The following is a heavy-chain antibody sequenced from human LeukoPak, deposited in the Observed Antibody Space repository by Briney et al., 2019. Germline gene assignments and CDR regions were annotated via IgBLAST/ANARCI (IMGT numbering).Heavy chain of an antibody. CDR1: GGSISSGIYY. Sequence: SETLSLTCTVSGGSISSGIYYWGWIRQPRGKGLEWIGSIYYSGNTYYNPSLKSRVTISVDTSKNQLSLKLNSVTAADTAVYYCARHVRQQLPPKAFDYWGQGTLVTVSS. D-gene: IGHD6-13*01. V-gene: IGHV4-39*01. J-gene: IGHJ4*02. CDR2: IYYSGNT. CDR3: ARHVRQQLPPKAFDY.